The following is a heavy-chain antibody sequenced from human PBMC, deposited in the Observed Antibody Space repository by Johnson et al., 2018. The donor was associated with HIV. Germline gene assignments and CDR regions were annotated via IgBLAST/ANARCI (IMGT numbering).Heavy chain of an antibody. D-gene: IGHD1-26*01. CDR2: VNQDGSAK. CDR3: AKDRSMDDAFDI. J-gene: IGHJ3*02. CDR1: GFTLSNHW. Sequence: EVQLVESGGGLVQPGGSLTLSCAASGFTLSNHWMSWVRQAPGKGLEYVANVNQDGSAKFYVDSVKGRFTISRDNSKNTLYLQMNSLRAEDTAVYYCAKDRSMDDAFDIWGRGTMVTVSS. V-gene: IGHV3-7*01.